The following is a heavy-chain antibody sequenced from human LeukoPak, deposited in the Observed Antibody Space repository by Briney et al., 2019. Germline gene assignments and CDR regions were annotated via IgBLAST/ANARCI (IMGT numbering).Heavy chain of an antibody. CDR2: INPNSGGT. CDR3: ARNYDYGDPDFDY. J-gene: IGHJ4*02. CDR1: GYTFTGYY. V-gene: IGHV1-2*02. Sequence: EASVKVSCKASGYTFTGYYMHWVRQAPGQGLEWMGWINPNSGGTNYAQKFQGRVTMTRDTSISTAYMELSRLRSDDTAVYYCARNYDYGDPDFDYWGQGTPVIASS. D-gene: IGHD4-17*01.